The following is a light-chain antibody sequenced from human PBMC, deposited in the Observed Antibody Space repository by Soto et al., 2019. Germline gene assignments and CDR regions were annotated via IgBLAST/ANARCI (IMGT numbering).Light chain of an antibody. CDR2: SAN. V-gene: IGKV1-17*03. Sequence: DIQMTQSPSDMSASVGDRVTITCRASQDISNFLVWFQQRPGKVPKRLMYSANRLQSGVPPRFNGSRSETEFTLTIRNLQPDDFATYYCQQYNSFPWTFGLGTKVDIK. CDR3: QQYNSFPWT. CDR1: QDISNF. J-gene: IGKJ1*01.